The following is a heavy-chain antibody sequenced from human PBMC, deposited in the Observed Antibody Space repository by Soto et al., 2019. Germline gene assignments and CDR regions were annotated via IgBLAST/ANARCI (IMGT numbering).Heavy chain of an antibody. J-gene: IGHJ4*02. Sequence: PGGALRLSCAASGFIFSNFAMYLVRRAPGKGLEWVSSIRQSGDRSSYADSAKGRFTISRDNSKNTLYLQMNGLRLDDTAVYYCVTAVRTRLDNWGPGTLVTVSS. CDR2: IRQSGDRS. CDR3: VTAVRTRLDN. CDR1: GFIFSNFA. V-gene: IGHV3-23*01. D-gene: IGHD3-10*01.